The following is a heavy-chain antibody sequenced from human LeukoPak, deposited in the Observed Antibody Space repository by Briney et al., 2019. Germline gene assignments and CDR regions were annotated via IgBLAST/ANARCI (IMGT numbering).Heavy chain of an antibody. J-gene: IGHJ6*02. CDR2: ISNGGLNT. Sequence: PGGSLRLSCVASGLAFSDYAMSWVRQAAGKGLEWVSAISNGGLNTYYTDSVKGRFTISRDNSKNTLYLQMNSLSAEDTAVYYCAKDLSPLYYYGMDVWGQGTTVTVSS. CDR1: GLAFSDYA. V-gene: IGHV3-23*01. CDR3: AKDLSPLYYYGMDV.